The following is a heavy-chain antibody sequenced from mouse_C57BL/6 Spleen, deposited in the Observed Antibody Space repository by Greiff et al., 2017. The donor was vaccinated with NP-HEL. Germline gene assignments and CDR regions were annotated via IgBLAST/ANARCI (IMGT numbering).Heavy chain of an antibody. CDR3: ARSYSNWDYAMDY. V-gene: IGHV1-72*01. J-gene: IGHJ4*01. Sequence: QVQLKQPGAELVKPGASVKLSCKASGYTFTSYWMHWVKQRPGRGLEWIGRIDPNSGGTKYNEKFKSKATLTVDKPSSTAYMQLSSLTSEDSAVYYCARSYSNWDYAMDYWGQGTSVTVSS. D-gene: IGHD2-5*01. CDR2: IDPNSGGT. CDR1: GYTFTSYW.